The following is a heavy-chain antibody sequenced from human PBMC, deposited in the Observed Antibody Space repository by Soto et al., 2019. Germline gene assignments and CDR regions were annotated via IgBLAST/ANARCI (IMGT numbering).Heavy chain of an antibody. Sequence: PSVTLSLPCTVSGGSISGYYWSCIRQTPGKGLEWIGYIYYSGSTNYNPSLKSRVTISVDTSKNQFSLKLSSVTAADTAVYYCARHLRLRYFDCLPPPPLSDYYHALDVWGQGTTVT. V-gene: IGHV4-59*08. J-gene: IGHJ6*02. D-gene: IGHD3-9*01. CDR1: GGSISGYY. CDR3: ARHLRLRYFDCLPPPPLSDYYHALDV. CDR2: IYYSGST.